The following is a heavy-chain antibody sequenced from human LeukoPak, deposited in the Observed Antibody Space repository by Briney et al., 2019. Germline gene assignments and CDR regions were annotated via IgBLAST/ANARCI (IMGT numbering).Heavy chain of an antibody. V-gene: IGHV4-34*01. CDR3: ARGSGGYSYGNNWLDR. CDR1: GGSFSGYY. CDR2: INHSGST. J-gene: IGHJ5*02. Sequence: SETLSLTCAVYGGSFSGYYWSWIRQPPGKGLEWIGEINHSGSTNYNPSLKSRVTISVDTSKSQFSLKLSSVTAADTAVYYCARGSGGYSYGNNWLDRWGQGTLVTVSS. D-gene: IGHD5-18*01.